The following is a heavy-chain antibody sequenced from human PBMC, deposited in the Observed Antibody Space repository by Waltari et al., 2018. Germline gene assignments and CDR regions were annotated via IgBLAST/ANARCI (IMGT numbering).Heavy chain of an antibody. D-gene: IGHD2-21*01. Sequence: QVQLVESGGGVVQPGRSLRLSCAASGFIFSDYPMHWVRQSPGKGLDWVAFISYDGGRANYADSVKGRFTISRDSFKSTVYVQMNSLRPDDTAVYYCARGHGGHYAFDVWGQGTVVTVSS. CDR1: GFIFSDYP. J-gene: IGHJ3*01. CDR3: ARGHGGHYAFDV. V-gene: IGHV3-30*04. CDR2: ISYDGGRA.